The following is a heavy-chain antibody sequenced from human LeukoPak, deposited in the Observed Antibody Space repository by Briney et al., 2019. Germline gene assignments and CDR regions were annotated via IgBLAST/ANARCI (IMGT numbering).Heavy chain of an antibody. D-gene: IGHD5-24*01. J-gene: IGHJ4*02. CDR1: GGPFRGYY. CDR3: ARKDGGYNRGFDN. V-gene: IGHV4-39*02. Sequence: KPSETLSLTCAVYGGPFRGYYWGWIRQPPGKGLEWIGSIYNSGSTYYNPSLKSRVTISVDTSKNHFSLKLDSVTAADTAVYYCARKDGGYNRGFDNWGQGTLVSVSS. CDR2: IYNSGST.